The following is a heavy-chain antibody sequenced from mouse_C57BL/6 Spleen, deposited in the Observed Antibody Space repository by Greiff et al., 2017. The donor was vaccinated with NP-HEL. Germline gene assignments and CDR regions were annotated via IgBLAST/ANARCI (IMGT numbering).Heavy chain of an antibody. Sequence: QVTLKESGPELVKPGASVKLSCKASGYTFTSYDINWVKQRPGQGLEWIGWIYPRDGSTKYNEKFKGKATLTVDTSSSTAYMELHSLTSEDSAVYFCARNYNWYFDVWGTGTTVTVSS. V-gene: IGHV1-85*01. J-gene: IGHJ1*03. CDR2: IYPRDGST. CDR3: ARNYNWYFDV. CDR1: GYTFTSYD. D-gene: IGHD1-1*01.